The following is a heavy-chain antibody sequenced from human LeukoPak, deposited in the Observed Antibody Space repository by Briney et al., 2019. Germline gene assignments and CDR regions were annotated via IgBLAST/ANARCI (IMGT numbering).Heavy chain of an antibody. J-gene: IGHJ5*02. Sequence: PSETLSLTCAVYGGSFSGYYWSWIRQPPGKGLEWIGEINHIGTTNYNPSLKSRVPISVDTYKNKFSLKLSSVTAADTAVYYCARGLYSSSSTLIWFDPWGQGTLVTVSS. V-gene: IGHV4-34*01. CDR2: INHIGTT. CDR1: GGSFSGYY. D-gene: IGHD6-6*01. CDR3: ARGLYSSSSTLIWFDP.